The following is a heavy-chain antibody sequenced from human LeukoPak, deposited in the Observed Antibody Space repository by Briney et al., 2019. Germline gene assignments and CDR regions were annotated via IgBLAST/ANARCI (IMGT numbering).Heavy chain of an antibody. V-gene: IGHV3-7*03. J-gene: IGHJ4*02. D-gene: IGHD6-19*01. CDR3: ARSIAVAGTNFDY. Sequence: GGSLRLSCAASGFTFSSYWMSWVRQAPGKGLEWVANIKQDGSEKYYVDSVKGRFTISRDNAKNSLYLQMNSLRAEDTAVYYCARSIAVAGTNFDYWGQGTLVTVSS. CDR2: IKQDGSEK. CDR1: GFTFSSYW.